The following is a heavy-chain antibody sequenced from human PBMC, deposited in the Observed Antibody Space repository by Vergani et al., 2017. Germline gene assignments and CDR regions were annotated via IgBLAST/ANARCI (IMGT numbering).Heavy chain of an antibody. CDR1: GGTFSSYA. V-gene: IGHV1-69*01. Sequence: QVQLVQSGAEVKKPGSSVKVSCKASGGTFSSYAISWVRQAPGQGLEWMGGIIPIFGTANYAQKFQGRVTITADESTSTAYMELSSLRSEDTAVYYCASDRIVVVPAASSPGGFDPWGQGTLVTVSS. D-gene: IGHD2-2*01. CDR3: ASDRIVVVPAASSPGGFDP. CDR2: IIPIFGTA. J-gene: IGHJ5*02.